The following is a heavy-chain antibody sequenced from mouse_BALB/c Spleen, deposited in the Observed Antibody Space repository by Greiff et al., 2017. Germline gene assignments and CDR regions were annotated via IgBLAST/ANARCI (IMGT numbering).Heavy chain of an antibody. CDR2: IDPANGNT. J-gene: IGHJ3*01. CDR3: ARSGPKAY. D-gene: IGHD3-2*02. V-gene: IGHV14-3*02. Sequence: VQLKESGAELVKPGASVKLSCTASGFNIKDTYMHWVKQRPEQGLEWIGRIDPANGNTKYDPKFQGKATITADTSSNTAYLQLSSLTSEDTAVYYGARSGPKAYWGQGTLVTVSA. CDR1: GFNIKDTY.